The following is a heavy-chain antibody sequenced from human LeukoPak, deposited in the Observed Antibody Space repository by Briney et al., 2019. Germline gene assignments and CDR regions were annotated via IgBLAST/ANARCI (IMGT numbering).Heavy chain of an antibody. J-gene: IGHJ6*02. CDR2: IIPILGIA. D-gene: IGHD2-2*01. V-gene: IGHV1-69*04. CDR3: ARISTSRRDYYYYGMDV. Sequence: VASVKVSCKASGGTFSSYAISWVRQAPGQGLEWMGRIIPILGIANYAQKLQGRVTMTTDTSTSTAYMELRSLRSDDTAVYYCARISTSRRDYYYYGMDVWGQGTTVTVSS. CDR1: GGTFSSYA.